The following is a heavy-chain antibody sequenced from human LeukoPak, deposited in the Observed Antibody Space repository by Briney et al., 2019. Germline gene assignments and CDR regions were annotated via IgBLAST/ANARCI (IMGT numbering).Heavy chain of an antibody. Sequence: GGSLRLSCAASGFTFSGSDMHWVRQAPGKGLEWVSYISSSGTTIYYADSVKGRFTISRDNAKNSLYLQMNSLRAEDTAVYYCARGLSYYDSSGYTFDYWGQGTLVTVSS. J-gene: IGHJ4*02. V-gene: IGHV3-48*03. D-gene: IGHD3-22*01. CDR3: ARGLSYYDSSGYTFDY. CDR1: GFTFSGSD. CDR2: ISSSGTTI.